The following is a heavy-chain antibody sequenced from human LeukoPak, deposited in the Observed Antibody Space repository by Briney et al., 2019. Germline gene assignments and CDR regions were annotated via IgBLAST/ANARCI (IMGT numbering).Heavy chain of an antibody. D-gene: IGHD1-26*01. CDR2: ITSGGSST. CDR1: GFTFSNYW. J-gene: IGHJ4*02. Sequence: PGGSLRLSCAASGFTFSNYWMHWVRQAPGKGPVWVSRITSGGSSTSYADSVKGRFTISRDNVKNTLFLQMSSLRAEDTAMYYCARDGSLPDYWGQGTLVTVSS. V-gene: IGHV3-74*01. CDR3: ARDGSLPDY.